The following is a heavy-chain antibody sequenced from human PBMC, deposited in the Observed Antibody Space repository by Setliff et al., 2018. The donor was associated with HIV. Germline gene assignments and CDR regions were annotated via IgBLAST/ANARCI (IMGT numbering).Heavy chain of an antibody. V-gene: IGHV1-8*01. CDR1: GYTFSNYD. CDR3: ARVATVSHPGDYFDY. D-gene: IGHD4-4*01. Sequence: GASVKVSCKASGYTFSNYDINWVRQATGQGLEWVGWMNPNSSNTGYAQKFQGRVTLTRNTSISTAYMELSSLRSEDTAVYSCARVATVSHPGDYFDYWGQGTLVTAPQ. CDR2: MNPNSSNT. J-gene: IGHJ4*02.